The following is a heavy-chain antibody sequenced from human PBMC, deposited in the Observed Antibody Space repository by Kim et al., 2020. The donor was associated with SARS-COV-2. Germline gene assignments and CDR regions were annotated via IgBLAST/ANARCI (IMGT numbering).Heavy chain of an antibody. J-gene: IGHJ4*02. CDR2: TP. Sequence: TPTYAKGFTGRFVFSLDTSVSTAYLQITSLKAEDTAVYYCARAVAGTFDFWGQGTLVTVSS. CDR3: ARAVAGTFDF. V-gene: IGHV7-4-1*02. D-gene: IGHD6-19*01.